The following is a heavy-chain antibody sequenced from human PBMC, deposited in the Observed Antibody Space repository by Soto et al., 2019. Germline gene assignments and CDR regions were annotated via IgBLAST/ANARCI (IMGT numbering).Heavy chain of an antibody. CDR3: ARGVYGSGNYYTGPSAFDI. CDR1: GGTLRDHG. Sequence: QVQLEQSGAEVKKPGSSVKVSCKASGGTLRDHGVAWLRQAPGQGLEWMGGTIPGFNTAKYAKKFQGRVTVTADKFTNIAYMELSSLRSEDTAFYFCARGVYGSGNYYTGPSAFDIWGQGTMVIVSS. J-gene: IGHJ3*02. CDR2: TIPGFNTA. V-gene: IGHV1-69*06. D-gene: IGHD3-10*01.